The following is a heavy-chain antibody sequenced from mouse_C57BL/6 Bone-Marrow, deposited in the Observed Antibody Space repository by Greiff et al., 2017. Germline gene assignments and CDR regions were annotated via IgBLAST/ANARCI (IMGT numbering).Heavy chain of an antibody. D-gene: IGHD2-2*01. CDR3: ARGNLWIQHYFDY. Sequence: VQLQQSGAELARPGASVKMSCKASGYTFTSYTMHWVKQRPGQGLEWIGYINPSSGYTKYNQKFKDKATLTADKYSSTAYMLLSSLTSEDSAVYYCARGNLWIQHYFDYWGQGTTLTVSS. J-gene: IGHJ2*01. CDR1: GYTFTSYT. V-gene: IGHV1-4*01. CDR2: INPSSGYT.